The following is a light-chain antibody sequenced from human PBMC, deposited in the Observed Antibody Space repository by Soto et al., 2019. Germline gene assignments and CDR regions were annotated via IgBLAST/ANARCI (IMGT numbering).Light chain of an antibody. CDR1: SSDVGGYNY. CDR3: SSYTSSSTYV. J-gene: IGLJ1*01. Sequence: QSVLTQPASMSGAPGQSIAISCTGTSSDVGGYNYVSWYQHHPGKAPKLMVYDVSNRPSGVSNRFSGSKSGNTASLTISGLQAEDEADYYCSSYTSSSTYVFGTGTQLTVL. CDR2: DVS. V-gene: IGLV2-14*03.